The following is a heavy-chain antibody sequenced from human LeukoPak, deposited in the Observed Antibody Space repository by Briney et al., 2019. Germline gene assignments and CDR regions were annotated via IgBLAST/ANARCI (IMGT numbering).Heavy chain of an antibody. CDR1: GFTFSSHG. Sequence: RTGGSLRLSCAASGFTFSSHGMNWVRQAPGKRLEWVSGISPNGVITYYADSVKGRFTISRDNSKGTVYLQMNSLRPEDTAVYYCAKDDAWLQYGNWGRGTLVTVSS. CDR3: AKDDAWLQYGN. V-gene: IGHV3-23*01. D-gene: IGHD5-24*01. CDR2: ISPNGVIT. J-gene: IGHJ4*02.